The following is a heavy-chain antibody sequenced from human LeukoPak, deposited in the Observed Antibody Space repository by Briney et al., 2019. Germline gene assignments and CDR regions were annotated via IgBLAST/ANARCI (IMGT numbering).Heavy chain of an antibody. V-gene: IGHV3-23*01. CDR2: ISNDGGGT. Sequence: GGSLRLSCAASGFIFNNYGLVWVRQAPGEGLEWVSAISNDGGGTTYADFVKGRFSVSRDNSKNTLFLQMNSLRAEDTALYYCAKGSSGYFFDLWGQGTLVTVSS. J-gene: IGHJ4*02. CDR1: GFIFNNYG. D-gene: IGHD3-22*01. CDR3: AKGSSGYFFDL.